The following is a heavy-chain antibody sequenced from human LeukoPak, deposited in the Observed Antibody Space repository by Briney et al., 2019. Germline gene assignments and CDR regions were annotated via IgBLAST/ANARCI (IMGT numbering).Heavy chain of an antibody. Sequence: SETLSLTCTVSGGSISSSSHYWGWIRQPPGKGLEWIGSIYYSGTTAYNPSLKSRVTISVYTSNNQFSLKLSSVTAADTAVYYCVRWQSGSMFHPPWGQGTLVTVSS. D-gene: IGHD3-10*02. CDR2: IYYSGTT. CDR1: GGSISSSSHY. J-gene: IGHJ5*02. CDR3: VRWQSGSMFHPP. V-gene: IGHV4-39*01.